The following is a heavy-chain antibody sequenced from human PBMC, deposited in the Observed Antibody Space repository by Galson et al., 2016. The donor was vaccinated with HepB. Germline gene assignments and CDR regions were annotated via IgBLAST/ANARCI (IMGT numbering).Heavy chain of an antibody. J-gene: IGHJ4*02. CDR2: IYNSGTT. Sequence: ETLSLTCTVSGGSISSYYWSWIRQPAGKGLEWIGRIYNSGTTNYNPSLKSRVTMSVDTSKNQFSLKLSSVTAADTAVYYCARGFYSGSQYNHFDYWGQGTLVTVSS. CDR1: GGSISSYY. D-gene: IGHD1-26*01. CDR3: ARGFYSGSQYNHFDY. V-gene: IGHV4-4*07.